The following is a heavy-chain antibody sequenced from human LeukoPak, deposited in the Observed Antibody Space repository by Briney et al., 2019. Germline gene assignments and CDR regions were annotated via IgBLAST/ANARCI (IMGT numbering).Heavy chain of an antibody. Sequence: GRSLRLSCATSGFTFDDYAMHWVRQAPGKGLEWFAGITWNSDNIDYAESVRGRFTISRDNAKNSLYLQMNSLRAEDTAVYYCARGTYYDILTGSRFFDYWGQGTLVTVSS. D-gene: IGHD3-9*01. CDR1: GFTFDDYA. V-gene: IGHV3-9*01. J-gene: IGHJ4*02. CDR3: ARGTYYDILTGSRFFDY. CDR2: ITWNSDNI.